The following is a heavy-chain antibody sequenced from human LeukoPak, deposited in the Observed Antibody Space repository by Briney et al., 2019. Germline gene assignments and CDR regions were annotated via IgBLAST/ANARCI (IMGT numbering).Heavy chain of an antibody. CDR1: GYTFTRYG. Sequence: ASVKVSCKASGYTFTRYGISWVRQAPGQGLEWMGWINAYNGNTNYAQKLQGRVTMTTDTYTSTAYMELRSLRSDDTAVYYCARDTVATLEGALHYWGQGTLVTVSS. CDR2: INAYNGNT. D-gene: IGHD5-12*01. CDR3: ARDTVATLEGALHY. V-gene: IGHV1-18*04. J-gene: IGHJ4*02.